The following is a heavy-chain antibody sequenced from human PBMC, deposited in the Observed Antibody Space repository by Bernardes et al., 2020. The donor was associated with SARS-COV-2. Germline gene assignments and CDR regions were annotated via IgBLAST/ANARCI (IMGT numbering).Heavy chain of an antibody. CDR2: ISAYNGNT. D-gene: IGHD3-16*01. CDR1: GYTFTSYG. V-gene: IGHV1-18*04. Sequence: ASVKVSCKASGYTFTSYGISWVRQAPGQGLEWMGWISAYNGNTNYAQKLQGGVTMTTDTSTSTAHMGLRSLRSDDTAVYYCARMSVVGAFWYYYYGMDVWGQGTTVTVCS. CDR3: ARMSVVGAFWYYYYGMDV. J-gene: IGHJ6*02.